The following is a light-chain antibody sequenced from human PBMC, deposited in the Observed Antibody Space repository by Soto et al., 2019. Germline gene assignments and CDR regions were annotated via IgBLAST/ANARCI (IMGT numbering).Light chain of an antibody. CDR3: QQYGTSPRT. CDR2: GAT. V-gene: IGKV3-20*01. CDR1: QRVISSY. Sequence: EIVLTQSPGTLSLSPLEIVTLSFMASQRVISSYLAWYQQKPGQAPRLLIFGATNRATGIPDRFSGRGSGTDFTLTISRLEPEDFAVYFCQQYGTSPRTFGQGTKVDIK. J-gene: IGKJ1*01.